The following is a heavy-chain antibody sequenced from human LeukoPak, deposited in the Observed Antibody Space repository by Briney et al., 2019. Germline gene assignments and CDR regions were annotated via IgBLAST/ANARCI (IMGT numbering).Heavy chain of an antibody. CDR3: ARPGTSWYTTYYFDS. CDR2: VSPYNGNT. CDR1: GYSFTNYV. V-gene: IGHV1-18*01. J-gene: IGHJ4*02. D-gene: IGHD6-13*01. Sequence: ASVKVSCKASGYSFTNYVINWVRQVPGQGLEWIGWVSPYNGNTDYAQKLQGRVTLTTDTSTSTAYMELRSLRSDDTAVYYCARPGTSWYTTYYFDSWGQGTLVTVSS.